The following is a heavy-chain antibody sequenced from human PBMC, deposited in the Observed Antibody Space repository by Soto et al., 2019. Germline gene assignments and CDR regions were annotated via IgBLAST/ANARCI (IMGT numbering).Heavy chain of an antibody. Sequence: ASVKVSCKASGYTFTSYYMHWVRQAPGQGLEWMGIINPSGGSTSYAQKFQGRVTMTRDTSTSTVYMELSSLRSEDTAVYYCARLGYYDSSGYYYSSDYWGQGTLVTVYS. V-gene: IGHV1-46*01. D-gene: IGHD3-22*01. CDR3: ARLGYYDSSGYYYSSDY. CDR2: INPSGGST. J-gene: IGHJ4*02. CDR1: GYTFTSYY.